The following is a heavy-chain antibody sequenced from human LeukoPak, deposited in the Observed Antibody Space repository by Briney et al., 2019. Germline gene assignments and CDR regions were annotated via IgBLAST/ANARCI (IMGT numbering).Heavy chain of an antibody. CDR1: GFTFSNAW. D-gene: IGHD3-16*02. J-gene: IGHJ3*02. CDR2: IKSKTDGGTT. CDR3: TTDRYGNAFDI. Sequence: GGSLRLSCAASGFTFSNAWLSWVRQDPGKGLEEVGRIKSKTDGGTTDYAAPVKGRFTISRDDSKNTLYLQMNSLKTEDTAVYYCTTDRYGNAFDIWGQGTMVTVSS. V-gene: IGHV3-15*01.